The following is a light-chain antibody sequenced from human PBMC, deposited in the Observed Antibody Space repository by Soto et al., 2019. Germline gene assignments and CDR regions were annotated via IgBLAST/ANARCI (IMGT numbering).Light chain of an antibody. Sequence: EIVLTQSPGTLSLSPGETATLSCRASQSLTTDYLGWYQQKPAQAPRLLIYDASSRATGIPDRFSGGGSGTDFSLTISRLEPEDFAVYYCQQYADSPFTFGPGTKVDVK. CDR2: DAS. CDR3: QQYADSPFT. V-gene: IGKV3-20*01. CDR1: QSLTTDY. J-gene: IGKJ3*01.